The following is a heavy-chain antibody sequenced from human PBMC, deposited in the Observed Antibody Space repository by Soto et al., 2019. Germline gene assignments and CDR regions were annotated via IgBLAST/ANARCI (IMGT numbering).Heavy chain of an antibody. V-gene: IGHV4-38-2*02. CDR3: ARDHLVVVQDATYFDY. CDR1: GHSISSGYF. Sequence: PSETLSLTCAVSGHSISSGYFWGWIRQPPGKGLEWIGSIYHSGSTHYNPSLKSRVTMSVDTSKNQLSLKLSSVTAADTAVYYCARDHLVVVQDATYFDYWGQGTLVTVSS. J-gene: IGHJ4*02. CDR2: IYHSGST. D-gene: IGHD2-2*01.